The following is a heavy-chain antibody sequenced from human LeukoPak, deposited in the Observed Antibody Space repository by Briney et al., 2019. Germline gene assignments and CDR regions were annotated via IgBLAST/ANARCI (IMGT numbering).Heavy chain of an antibody. CDR2: VSPDGSDK. J-gene: IGHJ5*02. V-gene: IGHV3-7*01. D-gene: IGHD3-3*01. CDR3: FASSSGHNP. CDR1: GFTFNSYW. Sequence: PGGSLRLSCAASGFTFNSYWMSWVRQAPGMGLEWVAHVSPDGSDKYYVDSVKGRFTISRDHGKNSLSLQMNTLRAEDTAIYYCFASSSGHNPWGQGTLVTVSS.